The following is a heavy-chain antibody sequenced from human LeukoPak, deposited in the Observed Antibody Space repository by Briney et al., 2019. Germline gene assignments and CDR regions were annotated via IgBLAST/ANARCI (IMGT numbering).Heavy chain of an antibody. J-gene: IGHJ4*02. CDR2: INTNTGNP. CDR3: ASFFCINGVCYYLDY. Sequence: ASVKVSCKASGHTFTSYAMGWVRQAPGHGLEWMGWINTNTGNPTYAQGFTGRFVFSLDTSVSTAYLQISSLEAEDTAVYYCASFFCINGVCYYLDYWGQGTLVTVSS. D-gene: IGHD2-8*01. CDR1: GHTFTSYA. V-gene: IGHV7-4-1*02.